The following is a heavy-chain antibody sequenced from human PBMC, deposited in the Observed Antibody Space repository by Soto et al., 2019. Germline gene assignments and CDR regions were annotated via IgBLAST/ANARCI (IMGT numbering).Heavy chain of an antibody. CDR3: ARFDFWSGYYRTGFDY. D-gene: IGHD3-3*01. CDR1: GGSFSGYY. CDR2: INHSGST. Sequence: SETLSLTCAVYGGSFSGYYWSWIRQPPGKGLEWIGEINHSGSTNYNPSLKSRVTISVDTSKNQSSLKLSSVTAADTAVYYCARFDFWSGYYRTGFDYWGQGTLVTVSS. J-gene: IGHJ4*02. V-gene: IGHV4-34*01.